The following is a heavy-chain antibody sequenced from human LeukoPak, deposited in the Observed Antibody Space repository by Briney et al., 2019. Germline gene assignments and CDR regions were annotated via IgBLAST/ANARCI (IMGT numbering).Heavy chain of an antibody. CDR3: ARATPTGDSNYYYGMDV. V-gene: IGHV3-23*01. CDR2: ISGSGGST. D-gene: IGHD4-17*01. CDR1: GFTFSSYA. J-gene: IGHJ6*02. Sequence: PGGSLRLSCAASGFTFSSYAMSWVRQAPGKGLEWVSAISGSGGSTYYADSVKGRFTISRDNSRNTLYLQMNSLRAEDTAVYFCARATPTGDSNYYYGMDVWGQGTTVTVSS.